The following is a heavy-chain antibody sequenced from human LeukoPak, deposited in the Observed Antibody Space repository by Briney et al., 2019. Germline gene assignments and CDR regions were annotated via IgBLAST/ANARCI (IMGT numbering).Heavy chain of an antibody. Sequence: ASVKVSRQASGFSLTAYGFNWVRQAPGQGLEWMGWISGYDGHTHSVHNLQGRVIMTTDTSTSTAYMELRSLRSDDTAVYYCARKIDYYDSSGSTAAYFDYWGQGTLVSVSS. CDR1: GFSLTAYG. CDR2: ISGYDGHT. J-gene: IGHJ4*02. CDR3: ARKIDYYDSSGSTAAYFDY. V-gene: IGHV1-18*01. D-gene: IGHD3-22*01.